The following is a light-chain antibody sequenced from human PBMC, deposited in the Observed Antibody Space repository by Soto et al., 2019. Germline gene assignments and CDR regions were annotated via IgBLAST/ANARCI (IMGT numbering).Light chain of an antibody. V-gene: IGKV1-17*03. CDR3: LQHYIHPPT. CDR2: SVS. J-gene: IGKJ4*01. Sequence: DIQMTQSPAALSASVGDTVTVTCRASHAIGNHLAWFQQQPGKVPKRLIFSVSTVQIGAPSRFSGSGSETDCPLTSSIRPPEDVANYFRLQHYIHPPTFGGGT. CDR1: HAIGNH.